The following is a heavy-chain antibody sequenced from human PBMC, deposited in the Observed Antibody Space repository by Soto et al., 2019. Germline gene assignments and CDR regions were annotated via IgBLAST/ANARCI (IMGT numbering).Heavy chain of an antibody. V-gene: IGHV3-74*01. CDR3: VLEAHCGVHCYPS. J-gene: IGHJ5*02. CDR1: GFTFSSYW. CDR2: INSDGTMT. D-gene: IGHD2-21*02. Sequence: EVQLVESGGGLVQPGGSLRLSCAASGFTFSSYWMHWVRQVPGKGLVWVSRINSDGTMTNYADFVKGRFTISRDNAKNTLFLQMNGLGVEDTGVYYCVLEAHCGVHCYPSWGQGPPVTVSS.